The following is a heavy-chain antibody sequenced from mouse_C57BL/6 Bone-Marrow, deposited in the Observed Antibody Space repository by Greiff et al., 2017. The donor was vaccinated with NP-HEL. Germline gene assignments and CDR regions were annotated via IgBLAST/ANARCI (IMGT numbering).Heavy chain of an antibody. CDR1: GFTFSSYA. V-gene: IGHV5-4*01. J-gene: IGHJ3*01. CDR2: ISDGGSYT. D-gene: IGHD2-3*01. Sequence: EVKLVESGGGLVKPGGSLKLSCAASGFTFSSYAMSWVRQTPEKRLEWVATISDGGSYTYYPDNVKGRFTISRDNAKNNLYLQMSHLKSEDTAMYYCAREIYDGYSFAYWGQGTLVTVSA. CDR3: AREIYDGYSFAY.